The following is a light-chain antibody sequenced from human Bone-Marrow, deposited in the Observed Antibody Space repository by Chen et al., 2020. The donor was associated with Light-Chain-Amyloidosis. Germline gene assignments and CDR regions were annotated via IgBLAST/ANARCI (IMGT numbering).Light chain of an antibody. Sequence: SYVLTQPSSVSVAPGQTATIACGGNNIGSTSVHWYQQTPGQAPLLVVYDDSYRPSGVADRVAGSNSGETATLSISRVGAGDEAEYYCQVWDRSSDRRVFGRGTKLAVL. V-gene: IGLV3-21*02. CDR3: QVWDRSSDRRV. CDR2: DDS. CDR1: NIGSTS. J-gene: IGLJ3*02.